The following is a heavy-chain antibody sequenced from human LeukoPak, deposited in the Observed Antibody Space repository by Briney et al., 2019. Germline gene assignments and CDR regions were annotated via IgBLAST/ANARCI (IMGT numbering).Heavy chain of an antibody. Sequence: GGSLRLSCAASGFTFSDYYMSWIRQAPGKGLEWVSYISSSGSTIYYADSVKGRFTISRDNAKNSLYLQMNSLRAEDTAAYYCAKYYGSGSYWTHDAFDIWGQGTMVTVSS. V-gene: IGHV3-11*01. J-gene: IGHJ3*02. CDR3: AKYYGSGSYWTHDAFDI. CDR2: ISSSGSTI. CDR1: GFTFSDYY. D-gene: IGHD3-10*01.